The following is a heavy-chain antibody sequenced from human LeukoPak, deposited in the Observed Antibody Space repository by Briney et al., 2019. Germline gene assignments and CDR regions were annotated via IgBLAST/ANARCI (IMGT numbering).Heavy chain of an antibody. D-gene: IGHD3-22*01. V-gene: IGHV3-33*01. J-gene: IGHJ3*02. CDR2: IWYDGSNK. Sequence: GGSLRLSCAASGFTFSSYGMHCVRQAPGKGLEWVAVIWYDGSNKYYADSVKGRFTISRDNSKNTLYLQMNSLRAEDTAVYYCARDVPYYYDSTGKDAFDIWGQGTMVTVSS. CDR3: ARDVPYYYDSTGKDAFDI. CDR1: GFTFSSYG.